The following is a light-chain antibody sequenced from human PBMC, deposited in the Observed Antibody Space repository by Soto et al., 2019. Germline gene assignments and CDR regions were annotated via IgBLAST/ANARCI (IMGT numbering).Light chain of an antibody. CDR1: SSDVGGYNY. CDR2: DVS. J-gene: IGLJ1*01. V-gene: IGLV2-14*01. CDR3: SSYTSSSLYV. Sequence: QSALTQPASVSGSPGQSITIYCTGTSSDVGGYNYVSWYQQHTGKAPKLMIYDVSNRPSWVSNLFSGYKSGNTASLTISGLQAEDEADYYCSSYTSSSLYVFGTGTKVTVL.